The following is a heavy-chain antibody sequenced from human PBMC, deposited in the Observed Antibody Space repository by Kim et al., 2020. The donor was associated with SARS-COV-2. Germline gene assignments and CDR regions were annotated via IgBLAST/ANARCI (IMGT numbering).Heavy chain of an antibody. CDR2: IKSKTDGGTT. Sequence: GGSLRLSCAASGFTFSNAWMSWVRQAPGKGLEWVGRIKSKTDGGTTDYAAPVKGRFTISRDDSKNTLYLQMNSLKTEDTAVYYCTTDQLVRGVITDYWGQGTLVTVSS. J-gene: IGHJ4*02. D-gene: IGHD3-10*01. CDR1: GFTFSNAW. CDR3: TTDQLVRGVITDY. V-gene: IGHV3-15*01.